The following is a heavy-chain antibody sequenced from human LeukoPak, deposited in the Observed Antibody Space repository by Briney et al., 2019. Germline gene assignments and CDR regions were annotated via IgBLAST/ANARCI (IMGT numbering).Heavy chain of an antibody. CDR2: IYYSGST. Sequence: SETLSLTCTVSGGSISSSSYYWGWIRQPPGKGLERIGSIYYSGSTYYNPSLKSRVTISVDTSKNQFSLKLSSVTAADTAVYYCASRYGSGRRFDYWGQGTLVTVSS. CDR1: GGSISSSSYY. J-gene: IGHJ4*02. V-gene: IGHV4-39*01. CDR3: ASRYGSGRRFDY. D-gene: IGHD3-10*01.